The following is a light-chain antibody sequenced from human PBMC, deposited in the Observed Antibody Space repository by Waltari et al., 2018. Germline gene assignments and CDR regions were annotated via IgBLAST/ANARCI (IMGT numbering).Light chain of an antibody. Sequence: QSALTQPASVSGSPGQSITISCPGTSSDVGGYNYVSWYQQHPGKAPKLMIYDVSKRPAWVSNRFSGSKSGNTASLTISGLQAEDEVDYYCSSYTSSSTSWVFGGGTKLTVL. V-gene: IGLV2-14*01. CDR3: SSYTSSSTSWV. J-gene: IGLJ3*02. CDR1: SSDVGGYNY. CDR2: DVS.